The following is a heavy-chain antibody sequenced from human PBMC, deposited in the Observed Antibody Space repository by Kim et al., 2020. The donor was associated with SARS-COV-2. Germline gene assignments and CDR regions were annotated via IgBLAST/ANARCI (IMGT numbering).Heavy chain of an antibody. CDR2: IYYSGST. CDR1: GGSISSSSYY. Sequence: SETLSLTCTVSGGSISSSSYYWGWIRQPPGKGLEWIGRIYYSGSTHYNPSLKSRVTISVDTSKNQFSLKLSSVTAADTAVYYCARHVITMVRGARPYNWFDPWRQGTLVTVSS. D-gene: IGHD3-10*01. J-gene: IGHJ5*02. CDR3: ARHVITMVRGARPYNWFDP. V-gene: IGHV4-39*01.